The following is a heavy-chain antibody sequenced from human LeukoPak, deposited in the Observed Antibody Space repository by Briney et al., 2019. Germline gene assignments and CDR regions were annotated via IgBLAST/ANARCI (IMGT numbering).Heavy chain of an antibody. D-gene: IGHD3-10*01. J-gene: IGHJ3*02. CDR3: ARVPRGAFDI. V-gene: IGHV3-53*01. CDR1: GFTVSSNY. CDR2: IYSGGST. Sequence: GGSLRLSCAASGFTVSSNYMSWVRQAPGKGMEWVSVIYSGGSTYYADSVKGRFTISRDNSKNTLYLQMNSLRAEDTAVYYCARVPRGAFDIWGQGTMVTVSS.